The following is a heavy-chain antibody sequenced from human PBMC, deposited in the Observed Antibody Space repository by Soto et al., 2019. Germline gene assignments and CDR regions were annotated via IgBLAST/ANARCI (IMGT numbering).Heavy chain of an antibody. CDR3: ARVFIARGYYYGMDV. V-gene: IGHV3-21*01. Sequence: GGSLRLSCAASGFTFSSYSMNWVRQAPGKGLEWVSSISSSSYIYYADSVKGRFTISRDNAKNSLYLQMNSLRAEDTAVYYCARVFIARGYYYGMDVWGQGTTVTVSS. CDR2: ISSSSYI. J-gene: IGHJ6*02. CDR1: GFTFSSYS. D-gene: IGHD3-10*02.